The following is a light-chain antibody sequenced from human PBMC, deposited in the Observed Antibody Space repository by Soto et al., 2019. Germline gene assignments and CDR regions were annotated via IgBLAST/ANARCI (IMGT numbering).Light chain of an antibody. V-gene: IGKV3-20*01. CDR2: GAS. CDR1: QSVSSSY. CDR3: QQYGSSRGT. J-gene: IGKJ3*01. Sequence: EIVLTQSPGTLSLSPGERATLSCRASQSVSSSYLAWYQQKPGQAPRLLIYGASSRATGIPDRFSRSGSGTDFTLTISRLEPEDFAVYYCQQYGSSRGTFGSGTKVDIK.